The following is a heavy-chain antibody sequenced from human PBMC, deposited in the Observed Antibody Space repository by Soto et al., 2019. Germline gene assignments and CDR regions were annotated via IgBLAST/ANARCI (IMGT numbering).Heavy chain of an antibody. CDR2: IIPIFGTA. CDR3: ASGLVVTAQSQAVGAYGMDV. Sequence: GASVNVSCKASGGTFSSYAISWVRQAPGQGLEWMGGIIPIFGTANYAQKFQGRVTITADESTSTAYMELSSLRSEDTAVYYCASGLVVTAQSQAVGAYGMDVWGQGTTVTVS. J-gene: IGHJ6*02. CDR1: GGTFSSYA. V-gene: IGHV1-69*13. D-gene: IGHD2-21*02.